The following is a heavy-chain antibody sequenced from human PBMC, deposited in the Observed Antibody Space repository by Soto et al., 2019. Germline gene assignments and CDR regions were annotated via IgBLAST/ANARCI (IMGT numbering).Heavy chain of an antibody. V-gene: IGHV3-30-3*01. CDR1: GLTFSSYA. Sequence: PGGSLRLSCAASGLTFSSYAMHWVRQAPGKGLEWVAVISYDGSNKYYADSVKGRFTISRDNSKNTLYLQMNSLRAEDTAVYYCARKYQLLYAFDIWGQGTMVTVSS. CDR2: ISYDGSNK. J-gene: IGHJ3*02. CDR3: ARKYQLLYAFDI. D-gene: IGHD2-2*01.